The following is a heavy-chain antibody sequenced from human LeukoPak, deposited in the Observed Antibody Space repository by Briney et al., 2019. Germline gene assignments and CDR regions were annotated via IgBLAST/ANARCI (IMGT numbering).Heavy chain of an antibody. D-gene: IGHD3-22*01. CDR2: ISVRAGTI. Sequence: GSLRLSCAASGFGFGQYEMNWVRQAPGKGLEWIAYISVRAGTIYYGDSAEGRFTISRDDAKNSLYLQMNGLRVEDTAIYYCAKDFPYYYEVPHGMDVWGQGTTVTV. V-gene: IGHV3-48*03. CDR3: AKDFPYYYEVPHGMDV. J-gene: IGHJ6*02. CDR1: GFGFGQYE.